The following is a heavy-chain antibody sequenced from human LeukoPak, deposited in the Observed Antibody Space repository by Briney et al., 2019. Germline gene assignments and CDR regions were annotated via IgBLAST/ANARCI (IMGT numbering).Heavy chain of an antibody. D-gene: IGHD2-21*02. V-gene: IGHV1-46*01. Sequence: ASVKVSCKASGYTFTSYYMRWVRQAPGQGLEWMGIINPSGGSTSYAQKFQGRVTMTRDTSTSTVYMELSSLRSEDTAVYYCARGTVVTAKAVSFDYWGQGTLVTVSS. CDR3: ARGTVVTAKAVSFDY. CDR2: INPSGGST. CDR1: GYTFTSYY. J-gene: IGHJ4*02.